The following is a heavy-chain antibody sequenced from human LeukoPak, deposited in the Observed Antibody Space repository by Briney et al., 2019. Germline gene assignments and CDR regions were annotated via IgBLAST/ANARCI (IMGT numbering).Heavy chain of an antibody. V-gene: IGHV4-38-2*02. CDR1: GYSISSGYY. J-gene: IGHJ4*02. CDR2: IYYSGST. Sequence: SETLSLTCTVSGYSISSGYYWGWIRQPPGKGLEWIGSIYYSGSTYYNPSLKTRVTIFVDTSKNQFSLKLSSVTAADTAVYYCARRDPYDSSAYVDYWGQGTLVTVSS. CDR3: ARRDPYDSSAYVDY. D-gene: IGHD3-22*01.